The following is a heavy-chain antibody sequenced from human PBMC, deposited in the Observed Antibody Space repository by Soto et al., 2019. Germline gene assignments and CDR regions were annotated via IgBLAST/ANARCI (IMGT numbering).Heavy chain of an antibody. CDR1: GFTFSSYG. CDR2: IWYDGSNK. CDR3: ARDIRGSSWYLASRQGAQTVYYGMDV. J-gene: IGHJ6*02. D-gene: IGHD6-13*01. Sequence: HPGGSLRLSCAASGFTFSSYGMHWVRQAPGKGLEWVAVIWYDGSNKYYADAVKGRFTISRDNSKNTLYLQMNSLRAEDTAVYYCARDIRGSSWYLASRQGAQTVYYGMDVWGQGTTVTVSS. V-gene: IGHV3-33*01.